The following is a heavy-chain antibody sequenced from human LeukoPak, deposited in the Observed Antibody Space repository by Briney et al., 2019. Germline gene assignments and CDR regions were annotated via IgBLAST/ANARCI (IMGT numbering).Heavy chain of an antibody. CDR2: ISYDGSNK. V-gene: IGHV3-30*18. CDR1: GFTFSSYG. D-gene: IGHD5-18*01. Sequence: GGSLRLSCAASGFTFSSYGMHWVRQAPGKGLEWVAVISYDGSNKYYADSVKGRFTISRDNSKNTLYLQMNSLRAEDTAVYYCAKVSRRGQLWLPRSLDYWGQGTLVTVSS. CDR3: AKVSRRGQLWLPRSLDY. J-gene: IGHJ4*02.